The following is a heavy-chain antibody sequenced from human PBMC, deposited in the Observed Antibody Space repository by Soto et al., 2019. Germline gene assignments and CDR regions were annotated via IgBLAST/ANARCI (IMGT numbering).Heavy chain of an antibody. CDR3: ARGSGYYYWDDY. Sequence: ASVKVSCKASGYTFASYAMHWVRQAPGQRLEWMGWINAGNGNTKYSQKFQGRVTITRDTSASTAYMELSSLRSEDTAVYYCARGSGYYYWDDYWGQGTLVTVSS. V-gene: IGHV1-3*01. CDR2: INAGNGNT. CDR1: GYTFASYA. D-gene: IGHD3-22*01. J-gene: IGHJ4*02.